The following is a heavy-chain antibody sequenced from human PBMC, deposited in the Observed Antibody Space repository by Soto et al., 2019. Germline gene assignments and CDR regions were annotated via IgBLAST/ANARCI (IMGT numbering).Heavy chain of an antibody. CDR1: GGSISSYY. V-gene: IGHV4-59*08. J-gene: IGHJ4*02. Sequence: PSETLSLTCTVSGGSISSYYWSWIRQPPGKGLEWIGYIYYSGSTNYNPSLKSRVTISVDTSKNQFSLKLSSVTAADTAVYYCARYYSGYDGGFDYWGQGTLVTVSS. D-gene: IGHD5-12*01. CDR2: IYYSGST. CDR3: ARYYSGYDGGFDY.